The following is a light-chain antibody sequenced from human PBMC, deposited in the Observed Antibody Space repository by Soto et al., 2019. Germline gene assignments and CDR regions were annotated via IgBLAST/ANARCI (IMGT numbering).Light chain of an antibody. J-gene: IGKJ3*01. CDR1: QVINNY. Sequence: DIQMTQSPSSLSASVGDRVTITCRASQVINNYLAWYQQRPGKVPKLLIYGATTLQPGVPSRFSGSGSGTDFTLTISSLQPEDVATYYCQDCKSAVFTFGPGTKVDIK. CDR3: QDCKSAVFT. CDR2: GAT. V-gene: IGKV1-27*01.